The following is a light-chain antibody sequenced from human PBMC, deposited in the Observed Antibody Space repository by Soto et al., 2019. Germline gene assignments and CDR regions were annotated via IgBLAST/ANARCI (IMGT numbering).Light chain of an antibody. J-gene: IGLJ1*01. CDR3: SSYTSSSIFYV. CDR1: SSDLGGFNY. V-gene: IGLV2-14*01. Sequence: QSALTQPASVSGSPGQSITISCTGSSSDLGGFNYVSWYQIHPGKVPRLIVYEVSNRPSGVSNRFSGSKSGNTASLTISGLQADDEAVYFCSSYTSSSIFYVFGSGTKVTVL. CDR2: EVS.